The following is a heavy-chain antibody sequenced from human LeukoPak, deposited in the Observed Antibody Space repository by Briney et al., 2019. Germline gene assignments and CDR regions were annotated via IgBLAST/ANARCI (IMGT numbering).Heavy chain of an antibody. CDR2: INTDGSST. D-gene: IGHD1-1*01. CDR1: GFTFSKNW. J-gene: IGHJ4*02. Sequence: PGGSLRLSCAASGFTFSKNWMHWVRQVPGKGLVWVSRINTDGSSTGYADSVKGRFTISRDNAKNTLYPQMSSLRAEDTAVYYCARENWYLDYWGQGTLVTVSS. CDR3: ARENWYLDY. V-gene: IGHV3-74*01.